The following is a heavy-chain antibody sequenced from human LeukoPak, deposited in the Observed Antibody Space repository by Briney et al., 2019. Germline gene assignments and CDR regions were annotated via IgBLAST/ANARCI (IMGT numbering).Heavy chain of an antibody. CDR1: GFTFSSYW. CDR2: IKQDGSEK. V-gene: IGHV3-7*03. D-gene: IGHD2-15*01. J-gene: IGHJ4*02. Sequence: GGSLRLSCAASGFTFSSYWMSWVRQAPGTGLEWVANIKQDGSEKYYVDSVKGRFTISRDNAKNSLYLQMNSLRSEDTAVYYCAREDRYCSGGSCYGFDYWGQGTLVTVSS. CDR3: AREDRYCSGGSCYGFDY.